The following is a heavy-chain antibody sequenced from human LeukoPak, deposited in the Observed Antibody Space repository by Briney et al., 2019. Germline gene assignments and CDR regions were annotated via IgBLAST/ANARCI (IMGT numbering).Heavy chain of an antibody. J-gene: IGHJ6*02. CDR1: GGTFSSYA. V-gene: IGHV1-69*01. Sequence: ASVKVSCKASGGTFSSYAISWVRQAPGQGLEWMGGIIPIFGTANYAQKFQGRVTITADESTSTAYMELSSLRSGDTAVYYCARGLYDRMDVWGQGTTVTVSS. D-gene: IGHD3-22*01. CDR2: IIPIFGTA. CDR3: ARGLYDRMDV.